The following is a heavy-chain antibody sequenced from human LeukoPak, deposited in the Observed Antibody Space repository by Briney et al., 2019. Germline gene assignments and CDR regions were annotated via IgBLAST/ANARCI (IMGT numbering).Heavy chain of an antibody. CDR1: GDSISITSYY. CDR2: IYFRGTT. V-gene: IGHV4-39*02. Sequence: SETLSLTCTVPGDSISITSYYWAWIRQSPGKGLEWIGSIYFRGTTNSYLSLKSRVSISIDTSKSQFSLKLSSVTAADTAVYYGARDPYGVGGAPFEHWGQGILVTVSS. J-gene: IGHJ4*02. D-gene: IGHD3-10*01. CDR3: ARDPYGVGGAPFEH.